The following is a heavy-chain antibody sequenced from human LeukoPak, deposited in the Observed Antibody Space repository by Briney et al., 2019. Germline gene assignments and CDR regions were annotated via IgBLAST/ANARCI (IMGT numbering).Heavy chain of an antibody. CDR2: INPSGGST. CDR3: ARVREGATFDY. Sequence: ASVKVSCKASGGTFSSYAISWVRQAPGQGLEWMGIINPSGGSTSYAQKFQGRVTMTRDMSTSTVYMELSSLRSEDTAVYYCARVREGATFDYWGQGTLVTVSS. V-gene: IGHV1-46*01. J-gene: IGHJ4*02. CDR1: GGTFSSYA. D-gene: IGHD1-26*01.